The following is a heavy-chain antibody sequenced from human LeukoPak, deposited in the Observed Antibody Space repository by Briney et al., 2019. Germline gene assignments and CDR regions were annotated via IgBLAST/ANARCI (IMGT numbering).Heavy chain of an antibody. CDR3: ARGGYDFWSGYRYYYYYYMDV. V-gene: IGHV4-59*01. CDR2: IYCSGST. J-gene: IGHJ6*03. CDR1: GGSISSYY. D-gene: IGHD3-3*01. Sequence: SETLSLTCTVSGGSISSYYWSWIRQPPGKGLEWIGYIYCSGSTNYNPSLKSRVTISVDTSKNQFSLKLSSVTAADTAVYYCARGGYDFWSGYRYYYYYYMDVWGKGTTVTVSS.